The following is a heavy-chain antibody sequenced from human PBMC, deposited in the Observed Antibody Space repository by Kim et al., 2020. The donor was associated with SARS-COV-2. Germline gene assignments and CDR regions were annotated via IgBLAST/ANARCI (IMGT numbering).Heavy chain of an antibody. V-gene: IGHV4-59*01. J-gene: IGHJ5*02. D-gene: IGHD2-15*01. CDR3: ARVMATSGSLRFDP. Sequence: HPPLKSRVTISVDTPKNQFSLRLTSVTAADTAVYYCARVMATSGSLRFDPWGQGTLVTVSS.